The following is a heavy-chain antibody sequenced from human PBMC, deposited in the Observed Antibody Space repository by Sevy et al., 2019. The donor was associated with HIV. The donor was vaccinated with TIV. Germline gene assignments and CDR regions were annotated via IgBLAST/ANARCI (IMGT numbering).Heavy chain of an antibody. Sequence: GGSRRRPVSAFGFTFRSYPMSWSRQAPGKGLEWVIAMSGRGGSTYSAESVKGRFTISRDNSKNTLYLQMNSLRAEDTAVYYCAKDRGAVAGVWAGWGQGTLVTVSS. CDR1: GFTFRSYP. D-gene: IGHD6-19*01. CDR2: MSGRGGST. CDR3: AKDRGAVAGVWAG. V-gene: IGHV3-23*01. J-gene: IGHJ4*02.